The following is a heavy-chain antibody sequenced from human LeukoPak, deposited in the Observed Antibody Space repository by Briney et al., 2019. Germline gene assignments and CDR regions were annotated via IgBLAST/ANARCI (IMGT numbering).Heavy chain of an antibody. V-gene: IGHV4-30-4*01. J-gene: IGHJ4*02. CDR2: IYYSGST. CDR1: GGSISSGDYY. D-gene: IGHD3-22*01. CDR3: ARTAGKGYYDSSGYYYGAFDC. Sequence: SETLSLTCTVSGGSISSGDYYWSWIRQPPGKGLEWIGYIYYSGSTYYNPSLKSRVTISVDTSKNQFSLKLSSVTAADTAVYYCARTAGKGYYDSSGYYYGAFDCWGQGTLVTVSS.